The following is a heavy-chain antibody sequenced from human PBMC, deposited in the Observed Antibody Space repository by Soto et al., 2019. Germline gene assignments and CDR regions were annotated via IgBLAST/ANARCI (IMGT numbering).Heavy chain of an antibody. CDR1: GGSINTFY. CDR3: AREGSYSAYNFAHGIQLWSFDF. J-gene: IGHJ4*02. Sequence: SETLSLTCTVSGGSINTFYWSWVRQPAGKGLEWIGRIFSSGSTSFNPSLESRVAMSVDTSKNHFSQNLSSVTAADMAVYYCAREGSYSAYNFAHGIQLWSFDFWGQGALVTVSS. V-gene: IGHV4-4*07. CDR2: IFSSGST. D-gene: IGHD5-12*01.